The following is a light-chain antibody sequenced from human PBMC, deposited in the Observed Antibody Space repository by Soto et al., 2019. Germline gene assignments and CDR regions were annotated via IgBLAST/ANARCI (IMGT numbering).Light chain of an antibody. Sequence: ELVLTQSPGTLSLSPGERATLSCRASQSISNYLAWYQHKPGQAPRLLISDASKRASGVPARFSGSGSGTDFTLTISSLEPEDFAVYYCQQRSQWPPLTFGGGTTVEIK. J-gene: IGKJ4*01. CDR2: DAS. CDR1: QSISNY. V-gene: IGKV3-11*01. CDR3: QQRSQWPPLT.